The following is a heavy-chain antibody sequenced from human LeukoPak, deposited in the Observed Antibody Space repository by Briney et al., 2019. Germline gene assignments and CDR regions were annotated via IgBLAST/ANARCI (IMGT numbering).Heavy chain of an antibody. D-gene: IGHD6-13*01. CDR1: GFTFSSYW. CDR3: ARTGYSSSWYDYYYYGMDV. Sequence: SGGSLRLSCAASGFTFSSYWMSWVRQAPGKGLEWVANIKQDGSEKYYGDSVKGRFTISRDNAKNSLYLQMNSLRAEDTAVYYCARTGYSSSWYDYYYYGMDVWGKGTTVTVPS. J-gene: IGHJ6*04. V-gene: IGHV3-7*02. CDR2: IKQDGSEK.